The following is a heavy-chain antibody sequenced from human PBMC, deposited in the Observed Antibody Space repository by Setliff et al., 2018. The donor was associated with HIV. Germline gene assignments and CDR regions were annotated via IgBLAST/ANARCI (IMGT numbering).Heavy chain of an antibody. J-gene: IGHJ4*02. CDR2: IYHSGST. D-gene: IGHD5-12*01. CDR3: ARQNSGYAPGPFDY. CDR1: GYSITSVYY. Sequence: SETLSLTCAVSGYSITSVYYWGWIRQPPGKGLEWIGSIYHSGSTYYNPSLKSRVTISVDTSKNQFSLKLSSVTAADTAVYYCARQNSGYAPGPFDYWGQGILVTVSS. V-gene: IGHV4-38-2*01.